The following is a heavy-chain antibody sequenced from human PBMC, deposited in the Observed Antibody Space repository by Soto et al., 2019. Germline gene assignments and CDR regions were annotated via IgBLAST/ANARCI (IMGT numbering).Heavy chain of an antibody. CDR2: IYHSGST. V-gene: IGHV4-30-2*01. Sequence: QLQLQESGSGLVKPSQTLSLTCAVSGGSITSGGYSWSWIRQPPGKGLEWIANIYHSGSTYYNPSLQSRVTLSLNRPNNQFYLDLSSVTAADTAVYYCARVVVVPASWGDYFDSWGQGTLVTVSS. D-gene: IGHD2-15*01. J-gene: IGHJ4*02. CDR3: ARVVVVPASWGDYFDS. CDR1: GGSITSGGYS.